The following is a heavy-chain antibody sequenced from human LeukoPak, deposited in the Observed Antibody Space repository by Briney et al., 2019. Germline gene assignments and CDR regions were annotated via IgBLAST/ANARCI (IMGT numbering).Heavy chain of an antibody. CDR1: GYTFTSYD. CDR3: ARGSSSSWYYYYYMDV. CDR2: MNPNSGNT. D-gene: IGHD6-13*01. Sequence: ASVKVSCKASGYTFTSYDINWVRQATGQGLEWMGWMNPNSGNTGYAQKFQGRVTMTRNTSISTAYMELSSLRSEDTAVYYCARGSSSSWYYYYYMDVWGKGTTVTISS. V-gene: IGHV1-8*01. J-gene: IGHJ6*03.